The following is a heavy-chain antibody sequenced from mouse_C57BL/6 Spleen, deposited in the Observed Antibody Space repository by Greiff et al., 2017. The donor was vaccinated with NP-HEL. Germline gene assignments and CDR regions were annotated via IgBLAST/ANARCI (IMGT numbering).Heavy chain of an antibody. CDR2: ISSGSSTI. Sequence: EVQVVESGGGLVKPGGSLKLSCAASGFTFSDYGMNWVRQAPEKGLEWVAYISSGSSTIYYADTVKGRCTISRANAKNTLFLQMTSLRSEDTAMYYCARRDYGSNFDYWGQGTTLTVSS. V-gene: IGHV5-17*01. D-gene: IGHD1-1*01. J-gene: IGHJ2*01. CDR3: ARRDYGSNFDY. CDR1: GFTFSDYG.